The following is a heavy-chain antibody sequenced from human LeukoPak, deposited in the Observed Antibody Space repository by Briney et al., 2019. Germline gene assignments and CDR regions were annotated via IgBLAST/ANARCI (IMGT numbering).Heavy chain of an antibody. CDR1: GGSISSYY. CDR2: IYTSGST. CDR3: ARDGPLVGATPYYYYGMDV. V-gene: IGHV4-4*07. Sequence: KPSETLSLTCTVSGGSISSYYWSWIRQPAGKGLEWIGRIYTSGSTNYNPSLKSRVTMSVDTSKNQFSLKLSSVTAADTAVYYRARDGPLVGATPYYYYGMDVWGQGTTVTVSS. D-gene: IGHD1-26*01. J-gene: IGHJ6*02.